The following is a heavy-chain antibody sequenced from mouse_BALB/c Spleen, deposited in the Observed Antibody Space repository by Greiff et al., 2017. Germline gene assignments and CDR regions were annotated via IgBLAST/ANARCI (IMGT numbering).Heavy chain of an antibody. V-gene: IGHV1-31*01. CDR3: ARRGYGCLDY. D-gene: IGHD1-2*01. Sequence: EVQLQQSGPELVKPGASVKISCKASGYSFTGYYMHWVKQSHVKSLEWIGRINPYNGATSYNQNFKDKASLTVDKSSSTAYMELHSLTSEDSAVYYCARRGYGCLDYWGQGTTLTVSS. CDR2: INPYNGAT. J-gene: IGHJ2*01. CDR1: GYSFTGYY.